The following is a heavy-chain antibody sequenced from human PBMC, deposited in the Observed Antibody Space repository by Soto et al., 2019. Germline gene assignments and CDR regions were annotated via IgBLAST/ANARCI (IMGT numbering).Heavy chain of an antibody. D-gene: IGHD3-3*01. CDR2: IYYSGST. CDR1: GGSISSYY. CDR3: ARARAQDFWSGYYAVLGMDV. J-gene: IGHJ6*02. Sequence: SETLSLTCTVSGGSISSYYWSWIRQPPGKGLEWIGYIYYSGSTNYNPSLKSRVTISVDTSKNQFSLKLSSVTAADTAVYYCARARAQDFWSGYYAVLGMDVWGQGTTVT. V-gene: IGHV4-59*01.